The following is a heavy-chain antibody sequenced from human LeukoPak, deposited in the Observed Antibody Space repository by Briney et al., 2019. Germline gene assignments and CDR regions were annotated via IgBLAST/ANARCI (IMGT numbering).Heavy chain of an antibody. CDR2: ISDDGSIK. Sequence: GGSLRLSCAASQFSFSDYSMEWVRQAPDKGLEWVAVISDDGSIKIYRDSVKGRFTISRDNSKNTMYLEMNSLRADDTALYCCARDLVPRGPDYFDFWGQGTLVTVSS. J-gene: IGHJ4*02. CDR3: ARDLVPRGPDYFDF. CDR1: QFSFSDYS. D-gene: IGHD6-6*01. V-gene: IGHV3-30*03.